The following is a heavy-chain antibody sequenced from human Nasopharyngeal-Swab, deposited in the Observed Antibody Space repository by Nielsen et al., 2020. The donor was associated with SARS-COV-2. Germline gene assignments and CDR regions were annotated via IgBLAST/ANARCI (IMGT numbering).Heavy chain of an antibody. D-gene: IGHD2-15*01. CDR1: GFTFSDYY. J-gene: IGHJ4*02. Sequence: GESLKISCAASGFTFSDYYMSWIRQAPGKGLEWVSYISSSSSYTNYADSVKGRFTISRDNAKNSLYLQMNSLRAEDTAVYYCVRVAWDIVVVVAAGAPDYWGQGTLVTVSS. CDR3: VRVAWDIVVVVAAGAPDY. CDR2: ISSSSSYT. V-gene: IGHV3-11*05.